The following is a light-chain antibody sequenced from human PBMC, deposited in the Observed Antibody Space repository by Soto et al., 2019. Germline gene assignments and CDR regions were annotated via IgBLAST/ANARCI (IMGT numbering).Light chain of an antibody. Sequence: EKVMTQSPAALSVSPGERATLSCRASQSVNSNLDWYERKPGQALRLLLYGASTRATGIPARFSGSASGTEFTLTISSLQAEDSAVYYCQQYNDWPFTFGGGTKVEIK. CDR2: GAS. J-gene: IGKJ4*02. CDR3: QQYNDWPFT. V-gene: IGKV3-15*01. CDR1: QSVNSN.